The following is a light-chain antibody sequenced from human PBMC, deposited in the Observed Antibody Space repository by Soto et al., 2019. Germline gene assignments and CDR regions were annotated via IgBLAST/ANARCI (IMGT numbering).Light chain of an antibody. CDR3: QQYNSYSWT. V-gene: IGKV1-5*01. J-gene: IGKJ1*01. Sequence: DIQMTQSPSTLSASVGDRFTITCLAIQSISRWLAWYQQKPGKAPKLLIYDASSLESGVPSRFRGSGSGTEFTLTISSLQPDDFETYYCQQYNSYSWTFGQGTKVDTK. CDR1: QSISRW. CDR2: DAS.